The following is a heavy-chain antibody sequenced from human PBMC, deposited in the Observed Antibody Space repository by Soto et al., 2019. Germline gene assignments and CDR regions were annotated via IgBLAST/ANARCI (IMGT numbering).Heavy chain of an antibody. J-gene: IGHJ3*02. D-gene: IGHD2-8*02. Sequence: APGKGLEWVSTILVDGRTFYVDSVKGRFTISRDSSQNTVYLQMNSLTAGDTALYYGAKGTATGGGVSDICGQGTMVTVTS. V-gene: IGHV3-23*01. CDR2: ILVDGRT. CDR3: AKGTATGGGVSDI.